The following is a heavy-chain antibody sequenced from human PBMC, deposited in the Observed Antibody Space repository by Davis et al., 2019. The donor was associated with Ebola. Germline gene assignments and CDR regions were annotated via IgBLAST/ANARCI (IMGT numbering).Heavy chain of an antibody. V-gene: IGHV3-30-3*01. Sequence: GESLKISCAASGFTFSSYSMDWVRQAPGKGLEWVALVSFDGNNKNYADSVKGRFTISRDNSKSTLYLQMDSLRVEDTAVYYCARGGSNGFYFDYWGQGTLVTVSS. J-gene: IGHJ4*02. CDR1: GFTFSSYS. D-gene: IGHD3-10*01. CDR3: ARGGSNGFYFDY. CDR2: VSFDGNNK.